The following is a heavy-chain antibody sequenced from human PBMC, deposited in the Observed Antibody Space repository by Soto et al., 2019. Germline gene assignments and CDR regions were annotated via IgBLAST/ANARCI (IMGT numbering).Heavy chain of an antibody. CDR1: GGSISSSSYY. Sequence: QLQLQESGPGLVKPSETLSLTCTVSGGSISSSSYYWGWIRQPPGKGLEWIGSIYYSGSTYYNPSPKSRGTISVDTSKNQFSLKLSPVTAADTAVDFWARSGWGRYYYYYGMDVWGQGTTVTVSS. D-gene: IGHD3-16*01. V-gene: IGHV4-39*01. J-gene: IGHJ6*02. CDR3: ARSGWGRYYYYYGMDV. CDR2: IYYSGST.